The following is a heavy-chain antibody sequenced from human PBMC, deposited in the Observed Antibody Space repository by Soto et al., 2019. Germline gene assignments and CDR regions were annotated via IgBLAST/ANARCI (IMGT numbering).Heavy chain of an antibody. CDR3: ATLMSGARQHPSDDYYNYYGLDV. J-gene: IGHJ6*02. V-gene: IGHV4-59*01. Sequence: SETLSLTCTVSGGSISSYYWSWIRQPPGKGLEWIGYIYYSGSTNYNPSLKSRVTISVDTSKNQFSLKLSSVTAADTAVYYCATLMSGARQHPSDDYYNYYGLDVWGQGTTVTVSS. CDR2: IYYSGST. CDR1: GGSISSYY. D-gene: IGHD3-10*01.